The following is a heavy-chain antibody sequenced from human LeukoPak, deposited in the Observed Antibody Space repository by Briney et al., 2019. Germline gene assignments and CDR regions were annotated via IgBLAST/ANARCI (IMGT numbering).Heavy chain of an antibody. Sequence: KPSETLSLTCGVSGGSMSSSSYYWGWIRQPPGKGLEWIGSIYYSGSTYYNPSLKSRVTISVDSSKNQCSLKLTSVTAADTAVYYCARQSGYSNGFDYWGQGTLVTVSS. V-gene: IGHV4-39*01. CDR2: IYYSGST. D-gene: IGHD5-18*01. CDR3: ARQSGYSNGFDY. CDR1: GGSMSSSSYY. J-gene: IGHJ4*02.